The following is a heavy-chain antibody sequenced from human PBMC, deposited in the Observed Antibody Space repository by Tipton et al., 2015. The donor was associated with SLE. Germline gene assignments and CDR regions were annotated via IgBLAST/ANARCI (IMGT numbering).Heavy chain of an antibody. Sequence: LRLSCAVSGGSISSGGYSWSWIRQPPGKGLEWIGEINHSGSTNYNPSLKSRVTISVDTSKNQFSLKLSSVTAADTAVYYCAREGEGDYWGQGTLVTVSS. J-gene: IGHJ4*02. CDR1: GGSISSGGYS. CDR2: INHSGST. V-gene: IGHV4-30-2*01. CDR3: AREGEGDY.